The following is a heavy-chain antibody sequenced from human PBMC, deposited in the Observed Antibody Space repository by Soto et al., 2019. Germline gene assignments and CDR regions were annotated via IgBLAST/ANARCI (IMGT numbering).Heavy chain of an antibody. D-gene: IGHD3-16*01. CDR2: IYYSGNT. CDR1: GGSTSSDNY. J-gene: IGHJ4*02. Sequence: SETLSLTCTVSGGSTSSDNYWSWIRQPPGKGLEWIGLIYYSGNTDYNPSLKSRLAISIDTSKNQFSLKLSSVTAADTAVYFCAREGGESSDGLYYFDSWGQGSLVTVSS. CDR3: AREGGESSDGLYYFDS. V-gene: IGHV4-30-4*01.